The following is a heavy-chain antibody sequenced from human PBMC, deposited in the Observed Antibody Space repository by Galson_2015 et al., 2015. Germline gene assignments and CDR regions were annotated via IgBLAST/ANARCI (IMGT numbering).Heavy chain of an antibody. CDR3: AREGVAAAGLSLGY. CDR1: GFTFSSYG. J-gene: IGHJ4*02. CDR2: IWYDGSNK. D-gene: IGHD6-13*01. Sequence: SLRLSCAASGFTFSSYGMHWVRQAPGKGLEWVAVIWYDGSNKYYADSVKGRFTISRDNSKNTLYLQMNSLRAEDTAVYYCAREGVAAAGLSLGYWGQGTLVTVSS. V-gene: IGHV3-33*01.